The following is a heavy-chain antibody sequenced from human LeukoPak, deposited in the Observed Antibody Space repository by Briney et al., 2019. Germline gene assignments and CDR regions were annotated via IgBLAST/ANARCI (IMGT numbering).Heavy chain of an antibody. J-gene: IGHJ5*02. CDR1: GFTFGDYA. V-gene: IGHV3-20*04. CDR2: GGTP. CDR3: ARGLLPP. D-gene: IGHD3-22*01. Sequence: GGSLRLSCTASGFTFGDYAMTWVRQAPGKGLEWVYGGTPEYAASVKGRFTISRDDSKGVAYLQMNSLRAEDTAVYYCARGLLPPWGQGTLVTVSS.